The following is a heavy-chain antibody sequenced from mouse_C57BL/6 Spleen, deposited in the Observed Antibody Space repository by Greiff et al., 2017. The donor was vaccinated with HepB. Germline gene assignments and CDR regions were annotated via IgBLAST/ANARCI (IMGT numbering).Heavy chain of an antibody. CDR1: GYSITSGYY. V-gene: IGHV3-6*01. J-gene: IGHJ1*03. CDR3: ARPYDYDAYFDV. CDR2: ISYDGSN. Sequence: VQLKESGPGLVKPSQSLSLTCSVTGYSITSGYYWNWIRQFPGNKLEWMGYISYDGSNNYNPSLKNRISITRDTSKNQFFLKLNSVTTEDTATYYCARPYDYDAYFDVWGTGTTVTVSS. D-gene: IGHD2-4*01.